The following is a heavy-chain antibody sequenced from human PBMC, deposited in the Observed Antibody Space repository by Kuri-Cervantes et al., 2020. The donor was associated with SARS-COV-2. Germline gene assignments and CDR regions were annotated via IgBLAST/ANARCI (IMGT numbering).Heavy chain of an antibody. J-gene: IGHJ5*02. V-gene: IGHV3-30*04. D-gene: IGHD2-15*01. Sequence: GGSLRLSCAASGFTFSSYAMHWVRQAPGKGLEWVAVISYDGSNKYYADSVKGRFTISRDNSKNTLYLQMNSLRAEDTAVYYCATKDGVASTPWGPGTLVTVSS. CDR3: ATKDGVASTP. CDR2: ISYDGSNK. CDR1: GFTFSSYA.